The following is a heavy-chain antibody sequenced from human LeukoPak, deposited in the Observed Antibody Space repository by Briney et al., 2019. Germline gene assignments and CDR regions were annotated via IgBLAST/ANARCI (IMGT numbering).Heavy chain of an antibody. D-gene: IGHD3-22*01. V-gene: IGHV3-64*01. Sequence: GGSLRLSCAASAFTFSNFAIHWVRQAPGKGLEFVSGIRSTGDSTYYANSAKGRFTISRDNSKNTLYLQMVSLRAEDTAVYYCARAPAHYYDSSDHYYVGESYFDYWGQGTLVTVSS. CDR3: ARAPAHYYDSSDHYYVGESYFDY. J-gene: IGHJ4*02. CDR1: AFTFSNFA. CDR2: IRSTGDST.